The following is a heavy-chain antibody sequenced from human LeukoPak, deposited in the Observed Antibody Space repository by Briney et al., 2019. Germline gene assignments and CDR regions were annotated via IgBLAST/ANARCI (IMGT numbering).Heavy chain of an antibody. Sequence: GGSLRLSCATSGFTFNRFGMHWVRQAPGKGLEWVSVISYDGSNKYYADSVKGRFTISRDNSKNTLYLQMNSLRAEDTAVYYCALWYSSGYYYVDYFDYWGQGTLVTVSS. CDR2: ISYDGSNK. CDR1: GFTFNRFG. V-gene: IGHV3-30*03. J-gene: IGHJ4*02. D-gene: IGHD3-22*01. CDR3: ALWYSSGYYYVDYFDY.